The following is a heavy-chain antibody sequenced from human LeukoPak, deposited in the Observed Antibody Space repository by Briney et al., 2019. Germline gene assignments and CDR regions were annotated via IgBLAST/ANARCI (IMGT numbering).Heavy chain of an antibody. Sequence: SETLSLTCAVSGGSLSSYYWSWIRQPPGKGLEWIGYIYYSGSTNYNTSLKSRVTISVDTSKNQSSLKLSSVTDADTAVYYCARDLGIAAAGFDYWGQGTLVTVSS. V-gene: IGHV4-59*01. CDR3: ARDLGIAAAGFDY. D-gene: IGHD6-13*01. J-gene: IGHJ4*02. CDR2: IYYSGST. CDR1: GGSLSSYY.